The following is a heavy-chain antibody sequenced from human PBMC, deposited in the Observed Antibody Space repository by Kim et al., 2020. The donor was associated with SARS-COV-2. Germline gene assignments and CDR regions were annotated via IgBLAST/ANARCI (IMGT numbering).Heavy chain of an antibody. CDR2: T. J-gene: IGHJ3*02. CDR3: AREERSNAFDI. Sequence: TNYTPALKSRVTISVDTSKNQFSLKLSSVTAADTAVYYCAREERSNAFDIWGQGTMVTVSS. V-gene: IGHV4-59*01.